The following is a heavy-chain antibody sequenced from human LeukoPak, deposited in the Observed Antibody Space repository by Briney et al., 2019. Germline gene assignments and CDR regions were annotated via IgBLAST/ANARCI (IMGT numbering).Heavy chain of an antibody. J-gene: IGHJ4*02. CDR2: ISYDGSNK. CDR1: GFTFSSYA. V-gene: IGHV3-30*04. Sequence: GGSLRLSCAASGFTFSSYAMHWVRQAPGKGLEWVAVISYDGSNKYYADSVKGRFTISRDNSKNTLYLQMNSLRAEHTAVYYCLTTVTTSVDYWGQGTLVTVSS. D-gene: IGHD4-17*01. CDR3: LTTVTTSVDY.